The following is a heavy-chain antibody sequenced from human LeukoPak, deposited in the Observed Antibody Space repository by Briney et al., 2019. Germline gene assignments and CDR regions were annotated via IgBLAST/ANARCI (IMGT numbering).Heavy chain of an antibody. CDR3: ARGNWNYFDY. J-gene: IGHJ4*02. Sequence: SQTLSLTCTVSGDSISSDDYYWTWIRQPAGKGLEWIGRIYSSGSTNYNPSLKSRLTISLDTSKNQFSLKLSSVTAADTAVYYCARGNWNYFDYWGQGTLVPVSS. D-gene: IGHD1-20*01. CDR1: GDSISSDDYY. V-gene: IGHV4-61*02. CDR2: IYSSGST.